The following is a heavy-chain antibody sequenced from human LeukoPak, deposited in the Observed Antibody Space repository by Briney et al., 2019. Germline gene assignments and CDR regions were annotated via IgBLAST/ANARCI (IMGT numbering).Heavy chain of an antibody. CDR3: ARTRADDY. CDR2: IKQYGSEK. D-gene: IGHD4/OR15-4a*01. CDR1: WFTFSSYW. V-gene: IGHV3-7*01. J-gene: IGHJ4*02. Sequence: GGSVRLSYAPSWFTFSSYWMRWVGQAPGKGGEGVANIKQYGSEKYYVDSVKGRFTISRDNAKNSLYLQMNTLRAEDTALYYCARTRADDYWGQGTQVTVSS.